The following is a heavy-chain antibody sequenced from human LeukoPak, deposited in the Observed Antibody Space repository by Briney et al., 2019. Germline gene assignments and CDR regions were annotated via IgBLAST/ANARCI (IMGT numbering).Heavy chain of an antibody. CDR1: GFTFSSYW. V-gene: IGHV3-74*01. J-gene: IGHJ4*02. D-gene: IGHD4-23*01. Sequence: PGVSLRLYCAASGFTFSSYWMHWVRQAPGKGLVWVSRINSDGSSTSYADSVKGRFTISRDNAKNTLYLQMNSLRAEDTAVYYCARVDPTVAFDYWGQGTLVTVSS. CDR3: ARVDPTVAFDY. CDR2: INSDGSST.